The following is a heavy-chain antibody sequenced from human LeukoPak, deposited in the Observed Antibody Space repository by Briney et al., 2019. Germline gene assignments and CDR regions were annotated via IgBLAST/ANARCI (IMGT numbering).Heavy chain of an antibody. Sequence: PSETLSLTCAVYGGSFSGYYWSWIRQPPGKGLEWIGEINHSGSTNYNPSLKSRVTISVDTSKNQFSLKLSSVTAADTAVYYCAILSSSTTPPDSDYWGQGTLVTVSS. V-gene: IGHV4-34*01. CDR3: AILSSSTTPPDSDY. J-gene: IGHJ4*02. CDR1: GGSFSGYY. CDR2: INHSGST. D-gene: IGHD6-13*01.